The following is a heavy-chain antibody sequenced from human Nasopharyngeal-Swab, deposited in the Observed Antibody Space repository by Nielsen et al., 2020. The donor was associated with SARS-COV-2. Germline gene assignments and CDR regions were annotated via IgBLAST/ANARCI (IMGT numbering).Heavy chain of an antibody. CDR1: GFTFSSYW. CDR2: IKQDGSEK. V-gene: IGHV3-7*03. J-gene: IGHJ6*03. CDR3: AREGAVGATFGRVHYYYYMDV. Sequence: GGSLRLSCAASGFTFSSYWMSWVRQAPGKGLEWVANIKQDGSEKYYVDSVKGRFTISRDNAKNSLYLQMNSLRAEDTAVYYCAREGAVGATFGRVHYYYYMDVWGKGTTVTVSS. D-gene: IGHD1-26*01.